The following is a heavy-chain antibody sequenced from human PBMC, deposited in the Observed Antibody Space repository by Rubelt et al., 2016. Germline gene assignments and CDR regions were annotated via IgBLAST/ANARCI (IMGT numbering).Heavy chain of an antibody. D-gene: IGHD3-16*01. Sequence: EVQPVESGGGLVPPGGSLRLSCAASGFTFGSYWMQWFRQAPGKGLEWVANIKQDGSEKYYVDSVKGRFTISRDNAKNSLYLQMNSLRAEDTAVYDCARDPLAHYGMDVWGQGTTVTVSS. CDR3: ARDPLAHYGMDV. V-gene: IGHV3-7*01. CDR2: IKQDGSEK. CDR1: GFTFGSYW. J-gene: IGHJ6*02.